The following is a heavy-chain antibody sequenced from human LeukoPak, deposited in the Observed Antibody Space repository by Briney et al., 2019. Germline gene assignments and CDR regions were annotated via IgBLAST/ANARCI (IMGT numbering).Heavy chain of an antibody. D-gene: IGHD2-21*01. CDR1: GGYITSYY. J-gene: IGHJ6*03. V-gene: IGHV4-59*01. CDR2: IYYNGNT. Sequence: PSETLSLTCTVSGGYITSYYWSWIRQTPEKGLEWIGYIYYNGNTKYNPSLKSRVTISVDTSKNQFSLKLTSVTAADTAIYYCARDKYSGDMDVWSKGTTVTVSS. CDR3: ARDKYSGDMDV.